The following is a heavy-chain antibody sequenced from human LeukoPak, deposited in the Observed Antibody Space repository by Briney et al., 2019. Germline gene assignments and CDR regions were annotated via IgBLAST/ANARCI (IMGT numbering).Heavy chain of an antibody. Sequence: GGSLRLSCAASGFTFSSYAMHWVRQAPGKGLEWVAVISYDGSNKHYADSVKGRFTISRDNSKNTLYLQMNSLRGDDTAVYYCARDVGQLYYFDYWGRGTLVTVSS. CDR2: ISYDGSNK. CDR3: ARDVGQLYYFDY. CDR1: GFTFSSYA. J-gene: IGHJ4*02. V-gene: IGHV3-30-3*01. D-gene: IGHD1-1*01.